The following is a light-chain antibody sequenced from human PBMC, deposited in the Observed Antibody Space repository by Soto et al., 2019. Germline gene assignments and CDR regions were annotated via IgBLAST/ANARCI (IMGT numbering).Light chain of an antibody. CDR2: GAS. CDR1: LSISNN. CDR3: QQYNNWPRT. V-gene: IGKV3-15*01. J-gene: IGKJ1*01. Sequence: EIVMTQSPTTLSVSPGERATLSCRAGLSISNNLAWYQQRPGQPPSLLIYGASTRATGVPARFSASGSGTEFTLTISSLQSEDFAVYYCQQYNNWPRTFGQGTKVELK.